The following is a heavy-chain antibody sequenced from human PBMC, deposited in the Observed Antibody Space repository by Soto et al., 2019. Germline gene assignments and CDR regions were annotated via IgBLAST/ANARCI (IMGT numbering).Heavy chain of an antibody. D-gene: IGHD6-13*01. CDR3: ACTTSGGYSSSWYDTSPNWFDP. J-gene: IGHJ5*02. CDR1: GYSFTSYW. Sequence: GESLKISCKGSGYSFTSYWIGWVRQMPGKGLEWMGIIYPGDSDTRYSPSFQGQVTISADKSISTAYLQWSSLKASDTAMYYCACTTSGGYSSSWYDTSPNWFDPWGQGTLVTVSS. V-gene: IGHV5-51*01. CDR2: IYPGDSDT.